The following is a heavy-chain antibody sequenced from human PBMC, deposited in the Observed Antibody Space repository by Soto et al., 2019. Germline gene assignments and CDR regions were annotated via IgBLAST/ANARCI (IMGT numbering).Heavy chain of an antibody. CDR2: ISFGVTT. CDR1: GGSISSSDYY. Sequence: QVHLQESGPGLVKPSETLSLTCPVSGGSISSSDYYWGWVRQPPGKGLEWIGSISFGVTTYYSPSLRSPLTISIDTSNNQFSLKLSSVTAADTAVYYCATSSVSRLLNHWYFDLWGRGTLVTVSS. J-gene: IGHJ2*01. CDR3: ATSSVSRLLNHWYFDL. V-gene: IGHV4-39*01.